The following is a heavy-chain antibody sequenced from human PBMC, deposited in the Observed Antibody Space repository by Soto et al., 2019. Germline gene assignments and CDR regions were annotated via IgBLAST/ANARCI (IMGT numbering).Heavy chain of an antibody. J-gene: IGHJ6*02. CDR3: ARYGVGNAVGYFHYYGMDV. CDR1: DYTFGYFG. CDR2: ISGYNGET. Sequence: QVQLLQSGAEVKKPGASVKVSCEASDYTFGYFGITWVRQAPGQGLEWMGWISGYNGETKYSQNLQGRVTMTTDTATSTAYMELRSLRSDDTAVYYCARYGVGNAVGYFHYYGMDVWGQGTTVTVS. D-gene: IGHD1-1*01. V-gene: IGHV1-18*01.